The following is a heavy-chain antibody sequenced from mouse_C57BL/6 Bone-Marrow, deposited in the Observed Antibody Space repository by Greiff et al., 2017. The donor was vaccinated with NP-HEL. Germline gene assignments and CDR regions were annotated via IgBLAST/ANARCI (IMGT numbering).Heavy chain of an antibody. V-gene: IGHV5-2*01. CDR1: EYEFPSHD. CDR2: INSDGGST. D-gene: IGHD2-1*01. Sequence: EVQLVESGGGLVQPGESLKLSCESNEYEFPSHDMSWVRKTPEKRLELVAAINSDGGSTYYPEPMERRFIISRDNTKKTLYLQMSSLRSEDTALYYCARRCNYRIGFDYWGQGTTLTVSS. CDR3: ARRCNYRIGFDY. J-gene: IGHJ2*01.